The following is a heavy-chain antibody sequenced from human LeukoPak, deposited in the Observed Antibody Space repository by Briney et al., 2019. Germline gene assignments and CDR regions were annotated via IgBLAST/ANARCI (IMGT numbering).Heavy chain of an antibody. D-gene: IGHD5-12*01. J-gene: IGHJ4*02. CDR3: AKDGGGYGDSFDY. V-gene: IGHV3-30*02. CDR1: GFTFSSYG. CDR2: IRYDGSNK. Sequence: GSLRLSXAASGFTFSSYGMHWVRQAPGKGLEWVAFIRYDGSNKYYADSVKGRFTISRDNSKNTLYLQMNSLRAEDTAVYYCAKDGGGYGDSFDYWGQGTLVTVSS.